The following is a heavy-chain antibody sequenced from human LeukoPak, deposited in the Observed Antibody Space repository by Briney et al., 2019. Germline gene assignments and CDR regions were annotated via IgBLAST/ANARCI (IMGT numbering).Heavy chain of an antibody. CDR3: ARDCSGASRYDY. D-gene: IGHD2-15*01. CDR1: GGSISSYY. Sequence: PSETLSLTCAVSGGSISSYYWSWIRQPPGKGLEWIGYIYYSGSTNYNPSLKSRVTISLDTPRNQFSLKLSSVTAADTAVYYCARDCSGASRYDYWGQGTLVTVSS. CDR2: IYYSGST. J-gene: IGHJ4*02. V-gene: IGHV4-59*01.